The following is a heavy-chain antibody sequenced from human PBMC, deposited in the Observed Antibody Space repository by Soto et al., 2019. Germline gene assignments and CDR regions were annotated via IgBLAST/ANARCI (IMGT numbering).Heavy chain of an antibody. V-gene: IGHV1-8*01. Sequence: ASVKVSCKASGYTFTSYDINWVRQATGQGLEWMGWMNPNSGNTGYAQKFQGRVTMTRDTSTSTVYMELSSLRSEDTAVYYCAWATYSGYDQWGFDYWGQGTLVTVSS. D-gene: IGHD5-12*01. CDR3: AWATYSGYDQWGFDY. J-gene: IGHJ4*02. CDR1: GYTFTSYD. CDR2: MNPNSGNT.